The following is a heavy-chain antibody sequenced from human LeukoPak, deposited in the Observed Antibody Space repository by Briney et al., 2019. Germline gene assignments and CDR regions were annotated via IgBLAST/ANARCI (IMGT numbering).Heavy chain of an antibody. V-gene: IGHV1-18*04. Sequence: ASVKVSCTASGYTFTSYYMHWVRQAPGQGLEWMGWISAYNGNTNYAQKLQGRVTMTTDTSTNTAYMELRSLRSDDTAVYYCARYCSGGSCYGLYYYYGMDVWGQGTTVTVSS. J-gene: IGHJ6*02. CDR1: GYTFTSYY. CDR3: ARYCSGGSCYGLYYYYGMDV. D-gene: IGHD2-15*01. CDR2: ISAYNGNT.